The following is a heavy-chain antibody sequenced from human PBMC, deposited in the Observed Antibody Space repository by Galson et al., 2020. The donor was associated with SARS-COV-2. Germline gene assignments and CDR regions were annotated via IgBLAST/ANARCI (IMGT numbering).Heavy chain of an antibody. CDR2: ISYDGSNK. J-gene: IGHJ3*02. D-gene: IGHD3-22*01. CDR3: TKDWFDYDSTQDTVDI. V-gene: IGHV3-30*18. Sequence: GGSLRLSCAASGFRFSRYGMHWVRQAPGKSLEWVAMISYDGSNKYYVDSVKGRFTLSRDNSKNTVYLQMSSLRAEDSAVYYCTKDWFDYDSTQDTVDIWGQGTVVTVSS. CDR1: GFRFSRYG.